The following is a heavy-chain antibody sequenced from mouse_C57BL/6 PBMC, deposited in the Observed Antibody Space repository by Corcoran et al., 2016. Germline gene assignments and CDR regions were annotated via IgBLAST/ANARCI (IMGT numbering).Heavy chain of an antibody. J-gene: IGHJ1*03. V-gene: IGHV1-19*01. CDR1: GYTFTDYY. Sequence: EVQLQQSGPVLVKPGASVKMSCKASGYTFTDYYMNWVKQSHGKSLEWIGVINPYNGGTSYNQKFKGKATLTVDKSSSTAYMELNSLTSEDSAVYYCARGYSKRDWYFDVWGTGTTVTVSS. CDR3: ARGYSKRDWYFDV. D-gene: IGHD2-5*01. CDR2: INPYNGGT.